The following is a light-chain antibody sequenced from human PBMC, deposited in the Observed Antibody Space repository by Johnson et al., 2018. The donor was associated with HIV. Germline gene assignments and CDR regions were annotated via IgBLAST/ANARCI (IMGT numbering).Light chain of an antibody. V-gene: IGLV1-51*02. Sequence: QSVLTQPPSVSAAPGQKVTISCSGSSSTIGNNDVSWYQLLPGTAPKLLIYKNDQRPSGIPDRFSGSKSGTSATLGITGLQTGDEADYYCGTWDSSLSTGGVFGTVTKVTVL. CDR1: SSTIGNND. CDR3: GTWDSSLSTGGV. CDR2: KND. J-gene: IGLJ1*01.